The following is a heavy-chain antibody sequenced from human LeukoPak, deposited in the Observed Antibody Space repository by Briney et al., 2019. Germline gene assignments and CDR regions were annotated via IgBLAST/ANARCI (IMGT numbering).Heavy chain of an antibody. CDR2: INPSGGST. V-gene: IGHV1-46*01. D-gene: IGHD3-10*01. J-gene: IGHJ4*02. CDR3: ARDSGMVRGTVDY. CDR1: GYTFTSYY. Sequence: ASVKVSFKSSGYTFTSYYMYWVRQAPGQGREWMGIINPSGGSTSYAQKFQGRVTMTRDTSTSTVYMELSSLRSEDTAVYYCARDSGMVRGTVDYWGQGTLVTVSS.